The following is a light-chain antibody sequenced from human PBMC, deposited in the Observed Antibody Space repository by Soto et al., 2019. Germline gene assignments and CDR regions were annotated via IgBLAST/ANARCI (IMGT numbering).Light chain of an antibody. Sequence: DIQMTQSPSSLSASVGDRVTITCRASQGITSWLAWHQQKPGKATKLLIYAASSLQCVVPSRFTGSGSGTDFTLTISSVQPEDFSTYYCHQSSSFPLTCGGGTKVEIK. V-gene: IGKV1-12*01. CDR2: AAS. J-gene: IGKJ4*01. CDR3: HQSSSFPLT. CDR1: QGITSW.